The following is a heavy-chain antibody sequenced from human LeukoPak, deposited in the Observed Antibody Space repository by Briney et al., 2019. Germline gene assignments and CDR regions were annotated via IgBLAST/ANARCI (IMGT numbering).Heavy chain of an antibody. CDR1: GFTFSTSW. J-gene: IGHJ4*02. Sequence: GGSLRLSCAASGFTFSTSWMSWVRQVPGKGLEWVANIKKDGSETYYVDSVKGRFTISRDNAKNSLYLQMNGLRAEDTAMYYCARGRYSGTTYYFDYWGQGTLVTVSS. D-gene: IGHD5-12*01. CDR2: IKKDGSET. CDR3: ARGRYSGTTYYFDY. V-gene: IGHV3-7*03.